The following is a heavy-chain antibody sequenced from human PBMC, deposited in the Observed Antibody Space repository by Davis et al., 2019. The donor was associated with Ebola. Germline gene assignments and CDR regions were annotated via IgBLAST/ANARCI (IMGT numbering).Heavy chain of an antibody. V-gene: IGHV1-2*06. Sequence: AASVKVSCKASGYTFTGYYMHWVRQAPGQGLEWMGRINPNSGGTNYAQKFQGRVTMTRDTSISTAYMELSRLRSDDTAVYYCARSDYAGSSFDYWGQGTLVTVSS. CDR1: GYTFTGYY. J-gene: IGHJ4*02. CDR3: ARSDYAGSSFDY. CDR2: INPNSGGT. D-gene: IGHD4-23*01.